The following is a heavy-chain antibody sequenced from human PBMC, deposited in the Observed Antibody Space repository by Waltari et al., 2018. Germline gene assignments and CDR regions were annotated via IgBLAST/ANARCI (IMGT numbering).Heavy chain of an antibody. D-gene: IGHD6-6*01. Sequence: QVQLVESGGGVVKPGRSLRLSCAASGFPFSSYGMHGVRQSPGKGREWVSVIWYDGSNKYYADSVKGRFTISRDNSKNTLYLQMNSLRAEDTAVYYCARDRQLVGVDYWGQGTLVTVSS. CDR2: IWYDGSNK. J-gene: IGHJ4*02. V-gene: IGHV3-33*01. CDR1: GFPFSSYG. CDR3: ARDRQLVGVDY.